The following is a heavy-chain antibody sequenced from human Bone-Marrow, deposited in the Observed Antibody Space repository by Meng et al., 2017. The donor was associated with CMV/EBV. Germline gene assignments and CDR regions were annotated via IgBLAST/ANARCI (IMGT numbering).Heavy chain of an antibody. J-gene: IGHJ4*02. V-gene: IGHV4-34*01. CDR1: GGSFSGYYY. Sequence: SETLSLTCAVYGGSFSGYYYWSWIRQPPGKGLEWIGEINHSGNTNYNPSLKSRVTLSVDTSKNQFSLKLNSVTAADTAVYYCARGSFCSSANCYRAFYSWGQGTLVTVSS. CDR3: ARGSFCSSANCYRAFYS. CDR2: INHSGNT. D-gene: IGHD2-2*01.